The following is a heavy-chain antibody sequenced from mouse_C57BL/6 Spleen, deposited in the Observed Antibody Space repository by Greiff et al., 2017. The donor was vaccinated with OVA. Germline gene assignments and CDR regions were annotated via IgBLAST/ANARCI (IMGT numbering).Heavy chain of an antibody. Sequence: EVQLQQSGPELVKPGASVKISCKASGYSFTGYYMNWVKQSPEKSLEWIGEINPSTGGTTYNQKFKAKATLTVDKSSSTAYMQLKSLTSEDSAVYYCARSIQFILAMDYWGQGTSVTVSS. V-gene: IGHV1-42*01. CDR3: ARSIQFILAMDY. D-gene: IGHD1-1*01. CDR1: GYSFTGYY. CDR2: INPSTGGT. J-gene: IGHJ4*01.